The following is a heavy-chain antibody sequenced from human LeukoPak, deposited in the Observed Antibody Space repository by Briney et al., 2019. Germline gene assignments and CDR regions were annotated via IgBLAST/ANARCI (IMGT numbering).Heavy chain of an antibody. Sequence: PSESLSLTCTVSGGSISSGSYYWSWIRQPAGKGLEWIGRIYTSGTTKYNPSLKSRVTISVDTSKNQFSLKLSSVTAADTAVYYCARHLPPYSSGTWGQGTLVTVSS. D-gene: IGHD6-25*01. V-gene: IGHV4-61*02. CDR2: IYTSGTT. CDR3: ARHLPPYSSGT. CDR1: GGSISSGSYY. J-gene: IGHJ5*02.